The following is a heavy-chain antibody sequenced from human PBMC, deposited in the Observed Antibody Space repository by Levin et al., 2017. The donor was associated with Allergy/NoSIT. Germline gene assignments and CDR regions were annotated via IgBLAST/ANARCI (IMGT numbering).Heavy chain of an antibody. CDR1: GFTFSSSA. V-gene: IGHV3-23*01. J-gene: IGHJ4*02. CDR2: ITGPFQTT. D-gene: IGHD3-16*01. Sequence: QTGGSLRLSCAASGFTFSSSAMSWVRQAPGKGLEWVSAITGPFQTTYYADSVKGRFTISRDNSKNTLYLQINSLRDDDTAVYYCAKDGSRLYSWGQGTLVTVAS. CDR3: AKDGSRLYS.